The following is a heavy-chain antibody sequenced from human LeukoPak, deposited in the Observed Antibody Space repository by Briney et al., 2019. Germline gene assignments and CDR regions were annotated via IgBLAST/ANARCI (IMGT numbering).Heavy chain of an antibody. CDR1: GFTVSSNY. J-gene: IGHJ4*02. V-gene: IGHV3-23*01. CDR3: AKELFGSGDY. D-gene: IGHD2-15*01. Sequence: GGSLRLSCAASGFTVSSNYMSWVRQAPGKGLEWVSAISGSGGSTYYADSVKGRFTISRDNSKNTLYLQMNSLRAEDMAVYYCAKELFGSGDYRGQGTLVTVSS. CDR2: ISGSGGST.